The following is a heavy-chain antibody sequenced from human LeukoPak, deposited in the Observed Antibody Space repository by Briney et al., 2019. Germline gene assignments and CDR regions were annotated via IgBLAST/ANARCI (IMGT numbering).Heavy chain of an antibody. J-gene: IGHJ4*02. Sequence: PGGSLRLSCAASGFTSTNAWMSWVRQAPGKGLEWVANIKQDGSEKYYVDSVKGRFTISRDNAKNSLYLQMNSLRAEDTAVYYCAKEREYSGYRYYFDYWGQGTLVTVSS. V-gene: IGHV3-7*01. CDR3: AKEREYSGYRYYFDY. D-gene: IGHD5-12*01. CDR2: IKQDGSEK. CDR1: GFTSTNAW.